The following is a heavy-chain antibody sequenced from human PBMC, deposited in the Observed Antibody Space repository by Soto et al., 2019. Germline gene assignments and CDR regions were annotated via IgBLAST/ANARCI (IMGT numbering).Heavy chain of an antibody. CDR3: AKYLHSGYDYSSGGDWFDP. V-gene: IGHV3-23*01. J-gene: IGHJ5*02. Sequence: EVQLLESGGGLVQPGGSLRLSCAASGFTFSSYAMSWVRQAPGKGLEWVSAISGSGGSTYYADSVKGRFTISRDNTKNKLYLQMKSLRAEDTAVYYCAKYLHSGYDYSSGGDWFDPWGQGTLVTVSS. D-gene: IGHD5-12*01. CDR2: ISGSGGST. CDR1: GFTFSSYA.